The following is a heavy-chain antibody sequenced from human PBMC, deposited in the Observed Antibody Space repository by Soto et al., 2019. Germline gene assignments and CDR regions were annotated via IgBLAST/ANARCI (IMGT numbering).Heavy chain of an antibody. CDR1: GFTFSTYW. Sequence: EVQLVESGGGLVQPGGSLRLSCAASGFTFSTYWMGWVRQAPGKGLEWVANIKQEGTEKYYVEYVKGRFTITRDNDRNSLCVQMNILRAEETAVYYCARDSTVNGRYFDDWGQGTLVAVSS. CDR2: IKQEGTEK. CDR3: ARDSTVNGRYFDD. J-gene: IGHJ4*02. V-gene: IGHV3-7*01. D-gene: IGHD2-8*01.